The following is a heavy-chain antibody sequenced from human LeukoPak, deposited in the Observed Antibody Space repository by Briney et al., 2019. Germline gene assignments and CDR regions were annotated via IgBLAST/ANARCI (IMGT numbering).Heavy chain of an antibody. CDR1: GGSFSGYY. CDR2: INHSGST. Sequence: SETLSLTCAVYGGSFSGYYWSWIRQPPGKGLEWIGEINHSGSTNYNPSLKGRVTISVDTSKNQFSLKLSSVTAADTAVYYCAREGSMVRAKTGNYWGQGTLVTVSS. CDR3: AREGSMVRAKTGNY. V-gene: IGHV4-34*01. D-gene: IGHD3-10*01. J-gene: IGHJ4*02.